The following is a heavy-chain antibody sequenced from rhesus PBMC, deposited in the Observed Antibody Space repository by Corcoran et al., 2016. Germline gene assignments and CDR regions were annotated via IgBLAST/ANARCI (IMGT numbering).Heavy chain of an antibody. Sequence: EVQLVETGGGLVQPGGSLKLSCAASGFTFSSYGMSWVRQAPGKGLEWVSAINSGGGSTYYADSVKGPFTISRDNSKNTLSLQMNSLRAEDTAVYYCAKDPVNTVTPLDYWGQGVLVTVSS. J-gene: IGHJ4*01. CDR1: GFTFSSYG. CDR3: AKDPVNTVTPLDY. CDR2: INSGGGST. D-gene: IGHD4-23*01. V-gene: IGHV3S5*01.